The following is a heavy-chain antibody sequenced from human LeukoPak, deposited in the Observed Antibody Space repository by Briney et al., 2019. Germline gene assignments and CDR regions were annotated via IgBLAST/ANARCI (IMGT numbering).Heavy chain of an antibody. CDR2: ISSSSSYI. CDR3: AKHIYGVVSIQQ. CDR1: GFTFSSYS. D-gene: IGHD3-3*01. J-gene: IGHJ1*01. Sequence: GGSLRLSCAASGFTFSSYSMNWVRQAPGKGLEWVSSISSSSSYIYYADSVKGRFTISRDNAKNSLYLQMNSLRAEDTAVYYCAKHIYGVVSIQQWGQGTLVTVSS. V-gene: IGHV3-21*01.